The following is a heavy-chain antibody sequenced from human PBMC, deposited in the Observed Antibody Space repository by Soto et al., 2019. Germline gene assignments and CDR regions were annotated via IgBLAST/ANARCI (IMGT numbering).Heavy chain of an antibody. CDR1: GGSISSFY. D-gene: IGHD3-3*01. V-gene: IGHV4-59*01. J-gene: IGHJ5*02. CDR3: ARSAALGTPDNWFEP. Sequence: QVHLQESGPGLVKPSETLSLTCTVSGGSISSFYWSWIRQPPGKGLEWIGSIYYSGSTNYNPSHKSRVTISVDTSKNQCSLKLNSVTAADTAVYYCARSAALGTPDNWFEPWGQRTLVTVSS. CDR2: IYYSGST.